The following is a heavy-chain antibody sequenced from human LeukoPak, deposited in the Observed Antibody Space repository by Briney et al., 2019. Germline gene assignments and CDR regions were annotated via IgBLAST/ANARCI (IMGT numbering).Heavy chain of an antibody. CDR1: SGSIRSFY. V-gene: IGHV4-4*07. D-gene: IGHD6-13*01. CDR3: AGQYTTNWRYFDS. CDR2: VSFSGSS. J-gene: IGHJ4*02. Sequence: SETLSLTCTVSSGSIRSFYWSWIRQSAGKGLEWVGRVSFSGSSNYNPSLKSRVTMSVDTSNNQISLNLSSVNAADSAVYYCAGQYTTNWRYFDSWGQGTLVTVSS.